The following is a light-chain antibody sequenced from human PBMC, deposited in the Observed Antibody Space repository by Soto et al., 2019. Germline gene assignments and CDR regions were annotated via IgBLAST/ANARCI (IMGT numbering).Light chain of an antibody. CDR3: QQRHAWPIT. CDR2: DAY. CDR1: QSFRGL. V-gene: IGKV3-11*01. J-gene: IGKJ5*01. Sequence: VVFTQSPVTLSLSPGERATLSCRASQSFRGLLAWYQQKPGQAPRLLIYDAYNRATGIPPRFSGSGSGTDFTLTISSLEPEDSAVYYCQQRHAWPITFGQGTRLEIK.